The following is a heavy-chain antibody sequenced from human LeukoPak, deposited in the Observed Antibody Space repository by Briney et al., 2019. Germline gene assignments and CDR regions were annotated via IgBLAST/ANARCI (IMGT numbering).Heavy chain of an antibody. Sequence: ASVTVSFKASGYTFTGYYMHWVRQAPGQGLEWMGWINPNSGGTNYAQKFQGRVTMTRDTSISTAYMELSRLRSDDTAVYYCARAGDYYGSGSPTSYWGQGTLVTVSS. D-gene: IGHD3-10*01. CDR3: ARAGDYYGSGSPTSY. CDR1: GYTFTGYY. V-gene: IGHV1-2*02. CDR2: INPNSGGT. J-gene: IGHJ4*02.